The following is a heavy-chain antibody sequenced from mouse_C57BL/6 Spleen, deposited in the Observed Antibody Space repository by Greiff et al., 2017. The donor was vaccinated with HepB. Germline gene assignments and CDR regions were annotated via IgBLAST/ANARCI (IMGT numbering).Heavy chain of an antibody. CDR3: ATYYYGSSHYYAMDY. D-gene: IGHD1-1*01. CDR1: GFSLTSYG. V-gene: IGHV2-2*01. CDR2: IWSGGST. Sequence: VQLQESGPGLVQPSQSLSITCTVSGFSLTSYGVHWVRQSPGKGLEWLGVIWSGGSTDYNAAFISRLSISKDNSKSQVFFKMKSLQADDTAIYYCATYYYGSSHYYAMDYWGQGTSVTVSS. J-gene: IGHJ4*01.